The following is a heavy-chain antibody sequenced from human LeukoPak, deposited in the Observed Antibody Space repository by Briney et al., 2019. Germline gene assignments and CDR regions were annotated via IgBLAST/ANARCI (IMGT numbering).Heavy chain of an antibody. CDR1: GGSVSSGSYY. CDR2: IYYSGST. Sequence: SETLSLTCTVSGGSVSSGSYYWSWIRQPXGKGLEWIGYIYYSGSTTYNPSLKSRVTISVDTSKNKFSMKLSSVTAADTAVYYCARVPISTTARGYFDYWGQGTLVTVSS. J-gene: IGHJ4*02. D-gene: IGHD4-17*01. CDR3: ARVPISTTARGYFDY. V-gene: IGHV4-61*01.